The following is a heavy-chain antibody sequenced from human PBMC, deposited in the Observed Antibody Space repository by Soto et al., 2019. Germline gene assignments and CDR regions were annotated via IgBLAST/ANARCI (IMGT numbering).Heavy chain of an antibody. D-gene: IGHD5-12*01. CDR2: IYWDDDK. J-gene: IGHJ4*02. CDR3: ADGQRRDGYTFDY. Sequence: QITLNESGPTVVKPTQTLTLTCTFSGFSLITPGVSVGWIRQPPGKALEWLALIYWDDDKRYSPSLESRLTITKDTSKNEVVLTMTNMDPLDTATYFGADGQRRDGYTFDYWGQGTLVTVSS. V-gene: IGHV2-5*02. CDR1: GFSLITPGVS.